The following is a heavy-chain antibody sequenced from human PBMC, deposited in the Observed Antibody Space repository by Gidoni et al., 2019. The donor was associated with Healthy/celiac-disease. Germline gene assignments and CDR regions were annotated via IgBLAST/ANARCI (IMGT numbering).Heavy chain of an antibody. CDR3: AVLRGYYNYYDSSGSNRWEAFDI. CDR2: INPNSGDT. Sequence: QVHLVQSGAEVNKPGASVKVSCKSSGYTFTGHYMHWVRQAPGQGLEWMGWINPNSGDTNYAQKSQGRVTMTRDTSISTAYMELSRLRSDDTAVYFCAVLRGYYNYYDSSGSNRWEAFDIWGQGTRVTVSS. J-gene: IGHJ3*02. V-gene: IGHV1-2*02. D-gene: IGHD3-22*01. CDR1: GYTFTGHY.